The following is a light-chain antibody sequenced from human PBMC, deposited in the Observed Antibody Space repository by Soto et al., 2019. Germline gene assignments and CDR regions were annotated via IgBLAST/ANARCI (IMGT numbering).Light chain of an antibody. V-gene: IGKV1-5*01. Sequence: DIQLTQSPSTLSASVGDRLTITCRASQSLNNRLAWYQQKPGKAPKLLIYDASTLESGVSSRFSGTGSETECTLTITDLQADDLATYFCHQYKTYSTFGQGTKVDI. CDR1: QSLNNR. CDR2: DAS. J-gene: IGKJ1*01. CDR3: HQYKTYST.